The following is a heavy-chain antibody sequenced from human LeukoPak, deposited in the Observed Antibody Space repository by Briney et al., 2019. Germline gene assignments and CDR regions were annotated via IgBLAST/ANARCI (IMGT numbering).Heavy chain of an antibody. J-gene: IGHJ5*02. D-gene: IGHD1-7*01. CDR3: ARDRDWSYHSWFDP. Sequence: SETLSLTCTVSGGSISSYYWSWIRQPAGKGLEWIGRIYTSGSTNYNPSLKSRVTKSVDTSKNQFSLKLSSVTAADTAVYYCARDRDWSYHSWFDPWGQGTLVTVSS. CDR2: IYTSGST. V-gene: IGHV4-4*07. CDR1: GGSISSYY.